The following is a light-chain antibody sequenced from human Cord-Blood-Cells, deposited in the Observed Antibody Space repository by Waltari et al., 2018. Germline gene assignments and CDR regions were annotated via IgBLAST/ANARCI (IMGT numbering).Light chain of an antibody. CDR3: QQYDSTPRVT. J-gene: IGKJ4*01. CDR2: WAS. Sequence: DIVMTQSPDSLAVSLGERATINCKSSQSVLYSSNNKNYLAWYQQKPGQTPKLLIYWASTRESGVPDRFIGSGSGTDFTLTVNSLLAEDVAVYYCQQYDSTPRVTFGGGTEVVIK. CDR1: QSVLYSSNNKNY. V-gene: IGKV4-1*01.